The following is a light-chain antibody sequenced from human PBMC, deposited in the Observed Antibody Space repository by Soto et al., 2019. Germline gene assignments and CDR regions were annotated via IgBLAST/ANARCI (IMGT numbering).Light chain of an antibody. Sequence: DIQMAQSPSSLSASVGDRVTITCRASQSISSYLNWYQQKPGKATKLLXYAASSLQSGVPSTFSGSGSGTDFTLTISSLQPEDFATYYCQQSYSTPPWTFGQGTKVDIK. CDR1: QSISSY. J-gene: IGKJ1*01. CDR2: AAS. CDR3: QQSYSTPPWT. V-gene: IGKV1-39*01.